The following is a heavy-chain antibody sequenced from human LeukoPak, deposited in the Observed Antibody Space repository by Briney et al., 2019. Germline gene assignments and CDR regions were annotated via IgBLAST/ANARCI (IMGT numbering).Heavy chain of an antibody. CDR3: AKRPWGTVTAYYFGY. Sequence: GGSLRLSCAASGFTFSSYAMSWVRQAPGKGLEWVSTISGSGGSTYDADSVKGRFTISRDNSKNTLYLQMNSLRAEDTAVYYCAKRPWGTVTAYYFGYWGQGTLVTVSS. CDR1: GFTFSSYA. D-gene: IGHD4-17*01. J-gene: IGHJ4*02. CDR2: ISGSGGST. V-gene: IGHV3-23*01.